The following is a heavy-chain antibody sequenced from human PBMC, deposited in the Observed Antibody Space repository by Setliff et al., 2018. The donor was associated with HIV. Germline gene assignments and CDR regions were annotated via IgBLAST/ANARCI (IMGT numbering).Heavy chain of an antibody. CDR1: GFTFSTYW. V-gene: IGHV3-7*02. CDR2: IKQDGSEK. D-gene: IGHD6-13*01. CDR3: ARWGQQLVRGY. Sequence: GSLRLSCAASGFTFSTYWMSWVRQAPGKGLEWVANIKQDGSEKNYMDSVKGRFTISRDNAKNSLYLQMNSLRAEDTAVYYCARWGQQLVRGYWGQGTLVTVSS. J-gene: IGHJ4*02.